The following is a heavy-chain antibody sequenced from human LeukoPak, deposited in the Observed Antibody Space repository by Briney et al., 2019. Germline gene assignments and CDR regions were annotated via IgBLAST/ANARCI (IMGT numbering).Heavy chain of an antibody. CDR2: INHSGST. J-gene: IGHJ6*02. V-gene: IGHV4-34*01. Sequence: SETLSLTCAVYGGSFSGYYWSWIRQPSGKGLEWIGEINHSGSTNYNPSLKSRVTISVDTSKNQFSLKLSSVTAADTAVYYCAKGAAVASGWYDIADYYYGMDVWGQGTTVTVSS. CDR1: GGSFSGYY. D-gene: IGHD6-19*01. CDR3: AKGAAVASGWYDIADYYYGMDV.